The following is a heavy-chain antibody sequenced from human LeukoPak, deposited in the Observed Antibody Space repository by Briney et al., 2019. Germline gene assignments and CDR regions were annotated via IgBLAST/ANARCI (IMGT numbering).Heavy chain of an antibody. J-gene: IGHJ4*02. CDR1: GYTFTNYN. CDR3: ARDRDGYNGGDY. Sequence: ASVKVSCKASGYTFTNYNINWVRQAPGQGLECMGWIGAFNGNTNSAQKFQGRVTMTTDTSTSTAYMELRSLRSDDTAVYYCARDRDGYNGGDYWGQGTLVTVSS. CDR2: IGAFNGNT. D-gene: IGHD5-24*01. V-gene: IGHV1-18*01.